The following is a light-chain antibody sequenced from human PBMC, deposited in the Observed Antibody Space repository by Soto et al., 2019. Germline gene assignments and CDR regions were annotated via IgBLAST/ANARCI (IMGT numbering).Light chain of an antibody. V-gene: IGLV2-8*01. CDR2: EVS. CDR1: SSDVGGYNY. J-gene: IGLJ1*01. Sequence: QSVLTQPPSASGSPGQSVTISCTGTSSDVGGYNYVSWYQQHPGKAPKLMIYEVSKRPSGVPDRFSGSKSGNTASLTVSGLQAEDEADYYCSSYAGSNPPYVFGTGTKLTVL. CDR3: SSYAGSNPPYV.